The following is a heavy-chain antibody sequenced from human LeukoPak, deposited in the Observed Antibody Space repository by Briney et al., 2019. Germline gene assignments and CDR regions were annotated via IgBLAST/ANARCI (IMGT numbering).Heavy chain of an antibody. CDR3: ARVPFVAPYMDV. D-gene: IGHD2-21*01. J-gene: IGHJ6*03. CDR2: INPSGGST. V-gene: IGHV1-46*01. CDR1: GYTFTSYY. Sequence: GASVKVSCKASGYTFTSYYMHWVRQAPGQGLEWMGIINPSGGSTSYAQKFQGRVTMTRDTSTSTVYMELSSLRSDDTAVYYCARVPFVAPYMDVWGKGTTVTVSS.